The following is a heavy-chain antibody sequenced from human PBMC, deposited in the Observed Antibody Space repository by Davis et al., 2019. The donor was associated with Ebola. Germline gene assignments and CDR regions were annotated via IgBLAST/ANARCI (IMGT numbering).Heavy chain of an antibody. CDR1: GFSFSTYV. Sequence: PGGSLRLSCAASGFSFSTYVMTWVRQAPEKGLEWVSAISSGSDITYYADSVKGRFTISRDNAKSSLYLQMNSLRAEDTAVFYCVRGGSATAYWGQGTPVTVSS. D-gene: IGHD2-15*01. J-gene: IGHJ1*01. CDR3: VRGGSATAY. CDR2: ISSGSDIT. V-gene: IGHV3-23*01.